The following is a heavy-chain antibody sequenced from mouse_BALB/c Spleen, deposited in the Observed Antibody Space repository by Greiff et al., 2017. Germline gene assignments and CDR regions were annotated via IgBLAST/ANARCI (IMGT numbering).Heavy chain of an antibody. V-gene: IGHV1-7*01. CDR2: INPSTGYT. J-gene: IGHJ3*01. CDR1: GYTFTSYW. D-gene: IGHD1-1*01. Sequence: QVQLKESGAELAKPGASVKMSCKASGYTFTSYWMHWVKQRPGQGLEWIGYINPSTGYTEYNQKFKDKATLTADKSSSTAYMQLSSLTSEDSAVYYCARSVYYYGSSPAWFAYWGQGTLVTVSA. CDR3: ARSVYYYGSSPAWFAY.